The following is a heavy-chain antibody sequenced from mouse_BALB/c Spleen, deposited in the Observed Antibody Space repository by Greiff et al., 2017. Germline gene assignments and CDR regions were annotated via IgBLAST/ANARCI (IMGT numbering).Heavy chain of an antibody. CDR3: ARSAPYYAMDY. CDR1: GYTFTSYW. V-gene: IGHV1-87*01. CDR2: IYPGDGDT. D-gene: IGHD3-1*01. J-gene: IGHJ4*01. Sequence: QVQLQQSGAELARPGASVKLSCKASGYTFTSYWMQWVKQRPGQGLEWIGAIYPGDGDTRYTQKFKGKATLTADKSSSTAYMQLSSLASEDSAVYYCARSAPYYAMDYWGQGTSVTVSA.